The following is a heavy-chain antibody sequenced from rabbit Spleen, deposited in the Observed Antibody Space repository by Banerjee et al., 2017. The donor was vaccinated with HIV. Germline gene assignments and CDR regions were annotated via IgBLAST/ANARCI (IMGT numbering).Heavy chain of an antibody. CDR3: ARECDSTSSVWDL. Sequence: QSLEESGGDLVKPGASLTLTCTASGFSFSSSYYMCWVRQAPGKGLEWIACIYARSSGETYYASWAKGRFTISKTSSTTVTLQMTSLTAADTAAYFCARECDSTSSVWDLWGPGTLVTVS. J-gene: IGHJ4*01. V-gene: IGHV1S40*01. CDR2: IYARSSGET. D-gene: IGHD1-1*01. CDR1: GFSFSSSYY.